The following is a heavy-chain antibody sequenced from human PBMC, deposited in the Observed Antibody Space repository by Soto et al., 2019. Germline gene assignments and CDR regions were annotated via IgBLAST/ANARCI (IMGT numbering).Heavy chain of an antibody. J-gene: IGHJ5*02. CDR3: ARDIGEGVS. D-gene: IGHD1-26*01. Sequence: ASVKVSCKASGYTFTSYGISWVRQAPGQGLEWMGWISAYNGNTKYSQKFQGRVTITRDTSASTAYMELSSLRSEDTAVYYCARDIGEGVSWGQGPRVTVSS. V-gene: IGHV1-18*01. CDR1: GYTFTSYG. CDR2: ISAYNGNT.